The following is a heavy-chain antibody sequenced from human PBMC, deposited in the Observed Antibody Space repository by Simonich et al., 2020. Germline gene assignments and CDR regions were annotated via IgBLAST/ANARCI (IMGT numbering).Heavy chain of an antibody. CDR3: AKRSGVSITGTFDY. CDR2: MRGRGGST. V-gene: IGHV3-23*01. D-gene: IGHD1-7*01. CDR1: GFTFSSYA. Sequence: EVQLLESGGGLVQPGGSLRLSCAASGFTFSSYAMSWVRQAPGKGVGWVSAMRGRGGSTNYADSVKGRFTISRDNSKNTLYLQMNSLRAEDTAVYYCAKRSGVSITGTFDYWGQGTLVTVSS. J-gene: IGHJ4*02.